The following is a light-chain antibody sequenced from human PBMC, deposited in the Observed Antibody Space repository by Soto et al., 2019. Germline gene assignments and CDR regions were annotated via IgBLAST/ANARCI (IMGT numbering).Light chain of an antibody. J-gene: IGKJ1*01. CDR1: QSVSGW. CDR3: QQYETFSGT. Sequence: DILMTQSPYTLSSSVGDSVTITCWASQSVSGWLAWYQQKPGEAPKLLIYDAFALPRGVPSRFSGTGSGTKFTLTIASLQPDDCATYYCQQYETFSGTFGPGTKVDI. CDR2: DAF. V-gene: IGKV1-5*01.